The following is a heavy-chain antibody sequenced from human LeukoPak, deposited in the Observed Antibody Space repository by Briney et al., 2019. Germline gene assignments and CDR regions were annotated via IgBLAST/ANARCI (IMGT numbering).Heavy chain of an antibody. D-gene: IGHD2-2*01. Sequence: SGGSLRLSCAASGFTFSSYEMNWARQAPGRGLEWLSYISTSGTTIFYAESLKGRFTISRDNAKNSLWLQMNSLRAEDTAVYYCARRYCSSTSCLLDYWGQGTLVTVSS. CDR3: ARRYCSSTSCLLDY. J-gene: IGHJ4*02. CDR2: ISTSGTTI. V-gene: IGHV3-48*03. CDR1: GFTFSSYE.